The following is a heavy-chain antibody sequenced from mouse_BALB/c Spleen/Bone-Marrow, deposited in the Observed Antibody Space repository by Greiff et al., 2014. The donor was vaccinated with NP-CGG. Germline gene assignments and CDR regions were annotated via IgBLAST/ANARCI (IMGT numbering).Heavy chain of an antibody. J-gene: IGHJ3*01. CDR2: IDPANGNT. CDR3: AIYYYGSSGIAY. V-gene: IGHV14-3*02. Sequence: VQLQQSGAELVKPGASVKLTCTASGLYIKDTYMHWVKQRPEQGLEWIGRIDPANGNTKYDPRFQGKATITADTSSSTAYLQLSNLTSEDTTVYYCAIYYYGSSGIAYWGQGTLVTVSA. CDR1: GLYIKDTY. D-gene: IGHD1-1*01.